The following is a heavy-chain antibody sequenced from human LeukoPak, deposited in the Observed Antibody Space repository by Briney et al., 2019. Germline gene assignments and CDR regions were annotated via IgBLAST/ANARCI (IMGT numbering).Heavy chain of an antibody. CDR2: ISSGGSTI. V-gene: IGHV3-48*02. J-gene: IGHJ6*02. Sequence: PGGSLRLSCAASGFIFGDYNMNWVRQAPGKGLEWLSYISSGGSTIYYADSVKGRFTISRDNARNSLYLQMNGLTDEDTAVYCCARDIASTRMDVWGQGTTVSVSS. D-gene: IGHD2-15*01. CDR3: ARDIASTRMDV. CDR1: GFIFGDYN.